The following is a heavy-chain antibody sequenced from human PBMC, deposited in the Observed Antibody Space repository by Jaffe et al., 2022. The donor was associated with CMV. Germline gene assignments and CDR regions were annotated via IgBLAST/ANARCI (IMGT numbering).Heavy chain of an antibody. V-gene: IGHV2-70*15. Sequence: QVTLRESGPALVKPTQTLTLTCTFSGFSLSTSGMCVSWIRQPPGKALEWLARIDWDDDKYYSTSLKTRLTISKDTSKNQVVLTMTNMDPVDTATYYCARIIGDIVVVPAHAPYYYYYMDVWGKGTTVTVSS. CDR1: GFSLSTSGMC. D-gene: IGHD2-2*01. CDR3: ARIIGDIVVVPAHAPYYYYYMDV. J-gene: IGHJ6*03. CDR2: IDWDDDK.